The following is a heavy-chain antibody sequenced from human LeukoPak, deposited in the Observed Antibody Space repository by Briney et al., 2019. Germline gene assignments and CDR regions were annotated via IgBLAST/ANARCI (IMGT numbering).Heavy chain of an antibody. J-gene: IGHJ4*02. V-gene: IGHV4-39*01. CDR1: GGSISSRSYY. D-gene: IGHD6-19*01. CDR2: IYYSGST. Sequence: SETLSLTCTVSGGSISSRSYYWGWIRQPPGKGLEWIGSIYYSGSTYYNPSLKSRVTISVDTSKNQFSLKLSSVTAADTAVYYCARQVAVAGPRLDYWGQGTLVTVSS. CDR3: ARQVAVAGPRLDY.